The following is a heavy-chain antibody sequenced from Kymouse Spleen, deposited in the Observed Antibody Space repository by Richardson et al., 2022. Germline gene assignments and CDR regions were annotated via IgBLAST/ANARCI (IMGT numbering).Heavy chain of an antibody. Sequence: EVQLVESGGGLVQPGGSLRLSCAASGFTFSSYSMNWVRQAPGKGLEWVSYISSSSSTIYYADSVKGRFTISRDNAKNSLYLQMNSLRDEDTAVYYCARDRDYDILTGYSYWYFDLWGRGTLVTVSS. V-gene: IGHV3-48*02. CDR3: ARDRDYDILTGYSYWYFDL. CDR2: ISSSSSTI. CDR1: GFTFSSYS. D-gene: IGHD3-9*01. J-gene: IGHJ2*01.